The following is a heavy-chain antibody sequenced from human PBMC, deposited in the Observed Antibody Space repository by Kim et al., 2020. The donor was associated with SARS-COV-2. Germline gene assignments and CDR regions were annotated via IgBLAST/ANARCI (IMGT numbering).Heavy chain of an antibody. V-gene: IGHV3-7*04. CDR3: ARSYSSGWHNEGY. J-gene: IGHJ4*02. D-gene: IGHD6-19*01. Sequence: VDSLKGRLTLRRDNAKNSLYLQMNRRRVEDTAVFYCARSYSSGWHNEGYWGQGTLVTVSS.